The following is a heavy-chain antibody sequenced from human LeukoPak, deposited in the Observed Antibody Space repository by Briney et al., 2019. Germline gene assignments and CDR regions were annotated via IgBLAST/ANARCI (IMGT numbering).Heavy chain of an antibody. CDR3: ARDQCPYGSGISAFDI. CDR1: GFTFSSYE. D-gene: IGHD3-10*01. V-gene: IGHV3-21*01. J-gene: IGHJ3*02. CDR2: ISSSSSYI. Sequence: GGSLRLSCAASGFTFSSYEMNWVRQAPGKGLEWVSSISSSSSYIYYADSVKGRFTISRDNAKNSLYLQMNSLRAEDTAVYYCARDQCPYGSGISAFDIWGQGTMVTVSS.